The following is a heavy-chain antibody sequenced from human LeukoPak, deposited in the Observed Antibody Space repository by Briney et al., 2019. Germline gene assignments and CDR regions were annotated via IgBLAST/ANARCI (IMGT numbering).Heavy chain of an antibody. Sequence: PGGSLRLSCAASGLTFSSYAMSWVRQAPGKGLEWVSAISGSGGSTYYADSVKGRFTISRDNSKNTLYLQMNSLRAEDTAVYFCAKGPYSSGWYDYWGQGTLVTVSS. D-gene: IGHD6-19*01. V-gene: IGHV3-23*01. CDR3: AKGPYSSGWYDY. CDR2: ISGSGGST. J-gene: IGHJ4*02. CDR1: GLTFSSYA.